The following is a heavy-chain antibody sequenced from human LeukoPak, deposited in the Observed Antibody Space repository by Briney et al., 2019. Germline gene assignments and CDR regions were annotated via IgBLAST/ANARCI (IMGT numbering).Heavy chain of an antibody. V-gene: IGHV1-46*01. J-gene: IGHJ4*02. Sequence: ASVKVSCKASGYTFTSYYMHWVRQAPGQGLEWMGIINPSGGSTSYAQKFQGRVTMTRDTSTSTAYMELSSLRSEDTAVYYCAILGYCTNGVCYTGTPEADYWGQGTLVTVSS. D-gene: IGHD2-8*01. CDR2: INPSGGST. CDR1: GYTFTSYY. CDR3: AILGYCTNGVCYTGTPEADY.